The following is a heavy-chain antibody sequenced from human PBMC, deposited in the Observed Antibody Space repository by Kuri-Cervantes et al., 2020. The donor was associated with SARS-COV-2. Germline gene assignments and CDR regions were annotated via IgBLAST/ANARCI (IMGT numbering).Heavy chain of an antibody. V-gene: IGHV3-30*18. J-gene: IGHJ5*02. CDR2: ISYDGSNK. Sequence: GGSLRLSCAASGFTFSSYGMHWVRQAPGKGLEWVAVISYDGSNKYYADSVKGRFTISRDNSKNTLYLQMNRLRAEDTAVYYCAKDGLGYNWNAGGWFDPWGQGTLVPSPQ. D-gene: IGHD1-20*01. CDR1: GFTFSSYG. CDR3: AKDGLGYNWNAGGWFDP.